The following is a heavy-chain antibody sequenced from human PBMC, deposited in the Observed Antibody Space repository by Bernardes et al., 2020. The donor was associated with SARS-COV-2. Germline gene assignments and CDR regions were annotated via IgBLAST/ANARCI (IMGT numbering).Heavy chain of an antibody. CDR3: ARDGQGIRGVDY. J-gene: IGHJ4*02. V-gene: IGHV3-23*01. D-gene: IGHD3-10*01. Sequence: APGKGLEWVSAISGSGGSTYYADSVKGRFTISRDNSKNTLYLQMNSLRGEDTAVYYCARDGQGIRGVDYWGQGTLVTVSS. CDR2: ISGSGGST.